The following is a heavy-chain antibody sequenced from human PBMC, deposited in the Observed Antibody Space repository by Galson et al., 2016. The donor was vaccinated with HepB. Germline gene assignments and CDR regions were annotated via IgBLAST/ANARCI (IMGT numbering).Heavy chain of an antibody. Sequence: TLSLTCTVSGGSISSLGHYWTWIRQNPEKGLQWIGYMYYSGNAHYNPSLKSRVIISIDTSKNQFSLKLSSVTAADTAVYFCARSNYHDNSRAFDIWGQGTVITVSS. CDR1: GGSISSLGHY. D-gene: IGHD3-22*01. J-gene: IGHJ3*02. CDR2: MYYSGNA. CDR3: ARSNYHDNSRAFDI. V-gene: IGHV4-31*03.